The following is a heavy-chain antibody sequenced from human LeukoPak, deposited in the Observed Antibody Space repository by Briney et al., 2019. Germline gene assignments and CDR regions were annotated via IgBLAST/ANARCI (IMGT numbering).Heavy chain of an antibody. CDR3: AKDRDGGTNTWVKGFDY. CDR2: ISTSGGNT. CDR1: GFTFSKSG. J-gene: IGHJ4*02. V-gene: IGHV3-23*01. D-gene: IGHD1-7*01. Sequence: GGSLRLSCAASGFTFSKSGMSWVRQAPGKGLEWVSAISTSGGNTYYADSVKGRFTISRDNSKNTLYLQMSSLRVEDTAVYYCAKDRDGGTNTWVKGFDYWGQGTLVTVSS.